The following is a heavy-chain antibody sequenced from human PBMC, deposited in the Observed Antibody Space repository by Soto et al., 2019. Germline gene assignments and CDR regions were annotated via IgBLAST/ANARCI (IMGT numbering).Heavy chain of an antibody. J-gene: IGHJ4*02. V-gene: IGHV1-69*01. CDR1: GGTFSSYA. Sequence: VKVSCKASGGTFSSYAISWVRQAPGQGLEWMGGIIPIFGTANYAQKFQGRVTITADEATSTAYMELSSLRSEDTAVYYCASLPAARQPFDYWGQGTLVTSPQ. CDR3: ASLPAARQPFDY. D-gene: IGHD6-6*01. CDR2: IIPIFGTA.